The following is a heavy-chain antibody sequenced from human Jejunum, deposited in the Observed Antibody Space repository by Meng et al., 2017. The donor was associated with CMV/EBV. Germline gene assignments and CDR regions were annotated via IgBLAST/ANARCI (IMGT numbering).Heavy chain of an antibody. CDR1: GFTFSDDS. Sequence: SGFTFSDDSINWVRQAPGKGLEWVSSISSSSNNIYYVESVKGRFTISRDNAKNSLYLQLNSLRAEDTAVYFCARDLRSLVGAFDSWGQGTLVTVSS. V-gene: IGHV3-21*01. D-gene: IGHD1-26*01. J-gene: IGHJ4*02. CDR2: ISSSSNNI. CDR3: ARDLRSLVGAFDS.